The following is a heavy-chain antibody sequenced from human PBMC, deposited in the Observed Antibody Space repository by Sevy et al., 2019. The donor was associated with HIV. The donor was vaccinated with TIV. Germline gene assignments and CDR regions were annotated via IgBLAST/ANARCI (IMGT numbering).Heavy chain of an antibody. J-gene: IGHJ2*01. CDR3: EKEYYYFDL. CDR2: ISGSGGST. Sequence: GGSLRLSCAASGFTFRSYAMSWVRQAPGKGLEWVAGISGSGGSTKFADSVKGRFTISRDNSKNTLYLQMNSLRAEDTAVYYCEKEYYYFDLWGRGTLVTVSS. V-gene: IGHV3-23*01. CDR1: GFTFRSYA. D-gene: IGHD1-26*01.